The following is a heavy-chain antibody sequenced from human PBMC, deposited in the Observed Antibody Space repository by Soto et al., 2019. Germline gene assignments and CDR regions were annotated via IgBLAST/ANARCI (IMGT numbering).Heavy chain of an antibody. V-gene: IGHV3-23*01. J-gene: IGHJ5*02. CDR2: ISGNGIAT. D-gene: IGHD3-10*01. Sequence: EVQLLESGGGLVQPGGSLRLSCEASGFIFSDHAMSWVRQAPGKGLEWVSAISGNGIATYYADSVKGRFTISRDNSKNTLSLQMNRLRADDTAVYYCARDAISMVRGTNNWFDPWGQGTLVTVSS. CDR1: GFIFSDHA. CDR3: ARDAISMVRGTNNWFDP.